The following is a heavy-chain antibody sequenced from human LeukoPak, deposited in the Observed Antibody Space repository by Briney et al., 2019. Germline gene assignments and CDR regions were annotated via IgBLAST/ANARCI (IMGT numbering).Heavy chain of an antibody. J-gene: IGHJ6*02. CDR1: GGSISSYY. CDR3: ARLTISDSYYYGMDV. CDR2: IYYSGNT. V-gene: IGHV4-59*08. D-gene: IGHD3-3*01. Sequence: SETLSLTYTVSGGSISSYYWSWIRQPPGKGLEWIGYIYYSGNTNYNPSLKSRVTISVDTSKNQFSLKLSSVTAADTAVYYCARLTISDSYYYGMDVWGQGTTVTVSS.